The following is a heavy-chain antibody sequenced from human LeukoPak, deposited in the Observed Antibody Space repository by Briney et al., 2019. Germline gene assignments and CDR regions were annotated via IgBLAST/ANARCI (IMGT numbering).Heavy chain of an antibody. V-gene: IGHV3-74*01. Sequence: GGSLRLSCAASGFTFSNYWMHWVRQAPGKGLVWVSRINSDGSKTNYADSVKGRFTISRDNAKNTLYLQMNSLRAADTAVYYCAKIGGNYDILTGYYKGEYFQHWGQGTLVTVSS. CDR1: GFTFSNYW. CDR3: AKIGGNYDILTGYYKGEYFQH. D-gene: IGHD3-9*01. CDR2: INSDGSKT. J-gene: IGHJ1*01.